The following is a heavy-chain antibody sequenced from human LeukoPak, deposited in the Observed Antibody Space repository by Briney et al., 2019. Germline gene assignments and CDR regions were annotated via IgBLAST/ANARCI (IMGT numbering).Heavy chain of an antibody. J-gene: IGHJ3*02. Sequence: PGGSLRLSCAASGFTFSTYAMSWVRQAPGKGLEWMAVIWYDGSNKNYADSVKGRFIVSRDNSKNTLYLQMNSLRAEDTAVYYCARDFGSTGWLLNAFDIWGQGTMVTVSS. D-gene: IGHD6-19*01. CDR2: IWYDGSNK. CDR3: ARDFGSTGWLLNAFDI. V-gene: IGHV3-33*08. CDR1: GFTFSTYA.